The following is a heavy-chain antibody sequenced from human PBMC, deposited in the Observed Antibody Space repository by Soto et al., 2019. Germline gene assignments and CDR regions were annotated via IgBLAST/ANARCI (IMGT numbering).Heavy chain of an antibody. CDR1: GFTFSSHA. D-gene: IGHD1-26*01. J-gene: IGHJ4*02. CDR2: ISSDGSNK. Sequence: QVQLVESGGGVVQPGRSLRLSCAVSGFTFSSHAMHWVRQAPGKGLEWVTLISSDGSNKYYADSVKGRFTTSRDNSKNTMDLQMDSLRVEDTAVYYCARDDEGGSDCDLGYWGQGALFTVSS. V-gene: IGHV3-30-3*01. CDR3: ARDDEGGSDCDLGY.